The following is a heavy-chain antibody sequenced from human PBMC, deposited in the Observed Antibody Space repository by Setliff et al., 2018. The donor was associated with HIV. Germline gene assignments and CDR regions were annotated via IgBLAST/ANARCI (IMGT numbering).Heavy chain of an antibody. CDR2: INHSGST. CDR1: GASFSGYY. D-gene: IGHD3-22*01. Sequence: SETLSLTCAVYGASFSGYYWAWIRQSPGTGLEWIGEINHSGSTNYNPSLKSRVTISVDTSKNQFSLKLSSVTAADAAVYYCASRVYYYDSSGYLREEGFDPWGQGTLVTVSS. J-gene: IGHJ5*02. V-gene: IGHV4-34*01. CDR3: ASRVYYYDSSGYLREEGFDP.